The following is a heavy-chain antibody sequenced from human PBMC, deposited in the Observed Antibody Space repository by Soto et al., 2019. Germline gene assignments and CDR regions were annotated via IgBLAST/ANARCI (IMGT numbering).Heavy chain of an antibody. CDR2: IKSKTDGGTT. Sequence: GGSLRLSSAASGFTFSNAWMNWVRQDPGKGLEWVGRIKSKTDGGTTDYAAPVKGRFTISRDDSKNTLYLQMNSLKTEDTAVYYCTTDGDVLRFLEGFGYWGQGTLVTVSS. V-gene: IGHV3-15*01. J-gene: IGHJ4*02. CDR1: GFTFSNAW. D-gene: IGHD3-3*01. CDR3: TTDGDVLRFLEGFGY.